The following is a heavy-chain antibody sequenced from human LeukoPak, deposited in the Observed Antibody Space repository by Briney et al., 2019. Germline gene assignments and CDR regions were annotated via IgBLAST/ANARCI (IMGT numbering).Heavy chain of an antibody. D-gene: IGHD1-26*01. Sequence: SETLSLTCTVSGGSISSYYWSWIRQPPGKGLEWIGYIYYSGSINYNPSLKSRVTISVDTSKNQFSLKLSSVTAADTAVYYCARSGRGGSYYNGYWGQGTLVTVSS. V-gene: IGHV4-59*01. CDR1: GGSISSYY. CDR2: IYYSGSI. J-gene: IGHJ4*02. CDR3: ARSGRGGSYYNGY.